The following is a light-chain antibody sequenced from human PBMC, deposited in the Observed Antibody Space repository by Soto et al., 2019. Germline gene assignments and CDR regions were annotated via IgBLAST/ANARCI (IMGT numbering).Light chain of an antibody. V-gene: IGLV2-8*01. CDR2: EVS. J-gene: IGLJ1*01. CDR1: SSDVGGYNY. Sequence: QSVLTQPPSASGCPGQSVTISCTGTSSDVGGYNYVSWYQQHPGKAPKLMIYEVSKRPSGVPDRFSGSKSGNTASLTVSGLQAEDEADYYCSSYVGTTSHVSGTGTTVTVL. CDR3: SSYVGTTSHV.